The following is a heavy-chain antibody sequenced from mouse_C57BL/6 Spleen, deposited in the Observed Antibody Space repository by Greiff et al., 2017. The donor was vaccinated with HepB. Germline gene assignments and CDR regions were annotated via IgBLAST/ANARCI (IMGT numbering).Heavy chain of an antibody. D-gene: IGHD1-1*01. CDR1: GYTFTSYW. Sequence: QVQLQQPGAELVMPGASVKLSCKASGYTFTSYWMHWVKQRPGQGLEWIGEIDPSDSYTNYNQKFKGKSTLTVDKSSSTAYMQLSSLPSEDSAVYYCARSGSSLAWFAYWGQGTLVTVSA. CDR2: IDPSDSYT. V-gene: IGHV1-69*01. CDR3: ARSGSSLAWFAY. J-gene: IGHJ3*01.